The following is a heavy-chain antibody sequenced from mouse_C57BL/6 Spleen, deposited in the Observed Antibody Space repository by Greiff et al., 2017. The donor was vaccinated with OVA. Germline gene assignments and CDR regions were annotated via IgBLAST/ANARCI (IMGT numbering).Heavy chain of an antibody. D-gene: IGHD4-1*01. CDR1: GYTFTSYW. CDR3: TREEGDWAFDY. J-gene: IGHJ2*01. CDR2: IYPGNSDT. Sequence: VQLQQSGPVLARPGASVKMSCKTSGYTFTSYWMHWVKQRPGQGLEWIGAIYPGNSDTSYNQKFKGKAKLTAVTSASTAYMELSSLTNEDSAVYYCTREEGDWAFDYWGQGTTLTVSS. V-gene: IGHV1-5*01.